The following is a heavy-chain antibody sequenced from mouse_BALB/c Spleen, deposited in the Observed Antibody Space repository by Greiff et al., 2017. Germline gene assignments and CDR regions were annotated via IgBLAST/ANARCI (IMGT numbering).Heavy chain of an antibody. Sequence: VQLQQSGAELAKPGASVKMSCKASGYTFTSYWMHWVKQRPGQGLEWIGYINPSTGYTEYNQKFKDKATLTADKSSSTAYMQLSSLTSEDSAVYYCARDYGSSGYFDVWGAGTTVTVSS. D-gene: IGHD1-1*01. CDR3: ARDYGSSGYFDV. CDR2: INPSTGYT. V-gene: IGHV1-7*01. J-gene: IGHJ1*01. CDR1: GYTFTSYW.